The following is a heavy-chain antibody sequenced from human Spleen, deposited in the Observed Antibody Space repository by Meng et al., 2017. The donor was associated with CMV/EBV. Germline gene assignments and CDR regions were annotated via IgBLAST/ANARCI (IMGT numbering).Heavy chain of an antibody. D-gene: IGHD6-13*01. CDR1: GFTFNTYA. Sequence: ETLSLTCAASGFTFNTYAMCWVRQAPGKGLEWVSAITGSGDSTYYADSVKGRFTISRDNSKNTLYLQMNSLRAEDTALYYCAKDYSSPRRYYGMDVWGQGTTVTVSS. V-gene: IGHV3-23*01. CDR2: ITGSGDST. CDR3: AKDYSSPRRYYGMDV. J-gene: IGHJ6*02.